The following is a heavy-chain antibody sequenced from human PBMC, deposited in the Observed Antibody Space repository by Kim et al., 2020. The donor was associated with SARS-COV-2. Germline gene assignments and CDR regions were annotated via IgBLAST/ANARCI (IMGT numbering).Heavy chain of an antibody. CDR1: GGTFSSYA. J-gene: IGHJ4*02. CDR2: IIPIFGTA. D-gene: IGHD5-18*01. Sequence: SVKVSCKASGGTFSSYAISWVRQAPGQGLEWMRGIIPIFGTANYAQKFQGRVTITADESTSTAYMELSSLRSEDTAVYYCARDLFMGDTAMVSAFDYGGNSVLAYWGQGTLVTVSS. CDR3: ARDLFMGDTAMVSAFDYGGNSVLAY. V-gene: IGHV1-69*13.